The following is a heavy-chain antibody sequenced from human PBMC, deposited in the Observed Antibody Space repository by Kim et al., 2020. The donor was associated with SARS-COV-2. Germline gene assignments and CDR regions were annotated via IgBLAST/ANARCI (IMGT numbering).Heavy chain of an antibody. CDR3: ARDPSSSEGGWFDP. J-gene: IGHJ5*02. CDR2: IWYYGSNK. V-gene: IGHV3-33*08. CDR1: GFTFSSYG. D-gene: IGHD6-6*01. Sequence: GGSLRLSCAASGFTFSSYGMHWVRQAPGKGLEWVAVIWYYGSNKYYADSVKGRFTISRDNSKNTLYLQMNSLRAEDTAVYYCARDPSSSEGGWFDPWGQGTLVTVSS.